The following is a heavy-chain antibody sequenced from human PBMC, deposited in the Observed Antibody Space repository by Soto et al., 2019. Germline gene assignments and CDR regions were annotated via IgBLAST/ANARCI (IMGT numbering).Heavy chain of an antibody. J-gene: IGHJ4*02. Sequence: QPRGSLRLSCAASGFTFSSYSMNWVRQAPGKGLEWVSYISSSSSTIYYADSVKGRFTISRDNAKNSLYLQMNSLRDEDTAVYYCERDDDFWGGYYHLDYWGQGTLVTVYS. CDR2: ISSSSSTI. V-gene: IGHV3-48*02. CDR1: GFTFSSYS. CDR3: ERDDDFWGGYYHLDY. D-gene: IGHD3-3*01.